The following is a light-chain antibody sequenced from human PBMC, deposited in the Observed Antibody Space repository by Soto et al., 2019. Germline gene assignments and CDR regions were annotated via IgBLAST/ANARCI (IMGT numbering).Light chain of an antibody. CDR1: QAITTY. CDR3: QYSNRAPLT. CDR2: GAY. Sequence: DIQLTQSPSSLSASVGDRVTITCRASQAITTYLAWYQQKPGKVPNLLIYGAYKLYSGVPSRFSGSVSGTHFNLTISGLQPEDVATYYCQYSNRAPLTFGGGTKVEI. J-gene: IGKJ4*01. V-gene: IGKV1-27*01.